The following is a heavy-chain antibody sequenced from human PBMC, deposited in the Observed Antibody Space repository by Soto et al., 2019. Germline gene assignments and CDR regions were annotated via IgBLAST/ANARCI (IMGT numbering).Heavy chain of an antibody. Sequence: LSETLSLTCTVSGGSISSGGYYWSWIRQHPGKGLEWIGCIYYSGSTYYNPSLKSRVTISVDTSKNQFSLRLSSVTAADTARYYCARAYFYDLTRGYRSDTFDVWGRGTMVTVSS. CDR3: ARAYFYDLTRGYRSDTFDV. D-gene: IGHD3-16*02. CDR2: IYYSGST. J-gene: IGHJ3*01. CDR1: GGSISSGGYY. V-gene: IGHV4-31*03.